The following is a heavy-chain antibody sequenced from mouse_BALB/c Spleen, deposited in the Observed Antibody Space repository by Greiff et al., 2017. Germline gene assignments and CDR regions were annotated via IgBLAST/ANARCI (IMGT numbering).Heavy chain of an antibody. CDR1: GYTFTSYW. J-gene: IGHJ4*01. CDR3: ARGDTTVVASYYYAMDY. V-gene: IGHV1-87*01. D-gene: IGHD1-1*01. Sequence: VKLLESGAELARPGASVKLSCKASGYTFTSYWMQWVKQRPGQGLEWIGAIYPGDGDTRYTQKFKGKATLTADKSSSTAYMQLSSLASEDSAVYYCARGDTTVVASYYYAMDYWGQGTSVTVSS. CDR2: IYPGDGDT.